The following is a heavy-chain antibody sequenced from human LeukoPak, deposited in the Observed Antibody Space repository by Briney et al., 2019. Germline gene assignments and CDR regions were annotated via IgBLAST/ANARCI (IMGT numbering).Heavy chain of an antibody. D-gene: IGHD6-6*01. CDR3: ASSSSPRYYYYYYGMDV. CDR2: IIPILGIA. Sequence: ASVKVSCKASGGTFSSYAISWVRQAPGQGLEWMGRIIPILGIANYAQKLQGRVTITADKSTSTAYMELSSLRSEDTAVYYCASSSSPRYYYYYYGMDVWGQGTTVTVSS. V-gene: IGHV1-69*04. CDR1: GGTFSSYA. J-gene: IGHJ6*02.